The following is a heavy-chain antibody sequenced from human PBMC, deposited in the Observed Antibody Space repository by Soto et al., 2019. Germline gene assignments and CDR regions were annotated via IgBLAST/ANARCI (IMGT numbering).Heavy chain of an antibody. V-gene: IGHV3-23*01. CDR2: ISGSGGST. CDR1: GFTFSSYA. J-gene: IGHJ4*02. CDR3: AKDKLTRYYDSSGYYGY. Sequence: VQLLESGGGLVQPGGSLRLSCAASGFTFSSYAMSWVRQAPGKGLEWVSAISGSGGSTYYADSVKGRFTISRDNSKNTLYLQMNSLRAEDTAVYYCAKDKLTRYYDSSGYYGYWGQGTLVTVSS. D-gene: IGHD3-22*01.